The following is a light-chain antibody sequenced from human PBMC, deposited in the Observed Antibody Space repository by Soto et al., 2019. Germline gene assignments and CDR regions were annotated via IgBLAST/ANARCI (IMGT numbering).Light chain of an antibody. J-gene: IGLJ1*01. V-gene: IGLV2-14*01. CDR1: SSDVGGYNY. CDR3: ISYTSSSTLV. Sequence: QSALTQPASVSGSPGQSITISCTGTSSDVGGYNYVSWYQQHPGKAPKLMIHEVSNRPSGVSNRFSGSKSGNTASLTISGLQAEDEADYYCISYTSSSTLVFGTGTKVTVL. CDR2: EVS.